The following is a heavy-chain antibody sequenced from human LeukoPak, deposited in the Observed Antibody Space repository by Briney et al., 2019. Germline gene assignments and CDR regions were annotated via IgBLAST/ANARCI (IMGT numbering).Heavy chain of an antibody. CDR1: GGTFSSYA. J-gene: IGHJ3*02. V-gene: IGHV1-2*02. D-gene: IGHD3-10*01. CDR2: INPNSGGT. CDR3: ARGPVLLWFGESGGAFDI. Sequence: EASVKVSCKASGGTFSSYAISWVRQAPGQGLEWMGWINPNSGGTNYAQKFQGRVTMTRDTSISTAYMELSRLRSDDTAVYYCARGPVLLWFGESGGAFDIWGQGTMVTVSS.